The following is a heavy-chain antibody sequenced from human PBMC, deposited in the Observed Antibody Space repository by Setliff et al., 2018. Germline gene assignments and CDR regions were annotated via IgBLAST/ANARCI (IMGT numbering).Heavy chain of an antibody. V-gene: IGHV3-15*01. D-gene: IGHD3-16*01. CDR2: IKSKADGGTT. Sequence: PGGSLRLSCAASGSTFSNAWMTWVRQAPGKGLEWVGRIKSKADGGTTDYVAPVKGRFTISRDDSKNTLFLQMNNLKIEDTAVYYCTTWPENGGYYYYYYMDVWGKGTTVTVSS. CDR1: GSTFSNAW. CDR3: TTWPENGGYYYYYYMDV. J-gene: IGHJ6*03.